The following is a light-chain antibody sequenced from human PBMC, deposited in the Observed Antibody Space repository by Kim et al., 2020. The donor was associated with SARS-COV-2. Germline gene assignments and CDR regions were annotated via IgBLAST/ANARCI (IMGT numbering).Light chain of an antibody. V-gene: IGLV2-8*01. CDR2: EVS. J-gene: IGLJ2*01. CDR1: SSDVGGYNY. CDR3: SSYAGSNNL. Sequence: PGQYVTISCTGTSSDVGGYNYVPWYQQHPGKAPKLMIYEVSKRPSGVPDRFSGSKSGNTASLTVSGLQAEDEADYYCSSYAGSNNLFGGGTQLTVL.